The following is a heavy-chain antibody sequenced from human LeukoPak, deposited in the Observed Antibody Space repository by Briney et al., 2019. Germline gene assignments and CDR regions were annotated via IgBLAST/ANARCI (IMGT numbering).Heavy chain of an antibody. J-gene: IGHJ4*02. D-gene: IGHD5-24*01. CDR3: ARRSLRWANFDY. V-gene: IGHV1-8*01. CDR1: GYTFTSYD. Sequence: ASVKVSCKASGYTFTSYDINWVRQATGQGLEWMGWMNPNSGNTGYAQKFQGRVTMTRNTSISTAYMELSSLRSEDTAVYYCARRSLRWANFDYWGQGTLVTVSS. CDR2: MNPNSGNT.